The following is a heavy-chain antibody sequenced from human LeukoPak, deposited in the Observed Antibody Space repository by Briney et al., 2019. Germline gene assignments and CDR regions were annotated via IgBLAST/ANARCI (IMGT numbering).Heavy chain of an antibody. V-gene: IGHV3-53*01. CDR3: ERGGVNYWNPRY. CDR2: LYTDDTT. CDR1: GFTVSSNY. Sequence: QPGGSLRLSCVASGFTVSSNYMSWVRQAPGKGPEWVSLLYTDDTTYYADSVEGRFTISRDDSKNTIYLQMNSLRAEDTAVYYCERGGVNYWNPRYWGQGTLVTVSS. J-gene: IGHJ4*02. D-gene: IGHD1-1*01.